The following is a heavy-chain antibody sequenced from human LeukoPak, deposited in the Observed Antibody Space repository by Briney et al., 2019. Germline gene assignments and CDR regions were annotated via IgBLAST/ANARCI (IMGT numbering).Heavy chain of an antibody. CDR1: GFMFSTYS. Sequence: GGSLRLSCAASGFMFSTYSMNWVRQAPGKGLEWVAMIWYDGTNQNYADSAKGRFTISRDNSKNTVYLQMSGLRPADTAVYYCARDAEDYFDSSASFDSWGQGTLVTVSS. V-gene: IGHV3-33*08. D-gene: IGHD3-22*01. CDR3: ARDAEDYFDSSASFDS. J-gene: IGHJ4*02. CDR2: IWYDGTNQ.